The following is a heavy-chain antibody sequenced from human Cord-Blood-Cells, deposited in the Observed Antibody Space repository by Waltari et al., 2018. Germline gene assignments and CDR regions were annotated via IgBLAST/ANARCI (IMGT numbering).Heavy chain of an antibody. CDR3: AIMSYCSGGSCYSRDY. J-gene: IGHJ4*02. V-gene: IGHV1-69*01. D-gene: IGHD2-15*01. Sequence: QVQLVQSGAEVKKPGSSVKVSCKASGGTFSSYAISWVRQAPGQGLEWMGGSIPIFGTANYAQKCQGRVTITADESTSTAYMELSSLRSEDTAVYYCAIMSYCSGGSCYSRDYWGQGTLVTVSS. CDR1: GGTFSSYA. CDR2: SIPIFGTA.